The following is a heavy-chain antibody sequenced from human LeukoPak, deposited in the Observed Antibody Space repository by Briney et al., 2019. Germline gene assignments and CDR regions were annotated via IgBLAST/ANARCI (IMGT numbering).Heavy chain of an antibody. J-gene: IGHJ4*02. CDR3: AKARVTTGYYMQVDY. CDR1: GFTFSTYA. D-gene: IGHD3-9*01. V-gene: IGHV3-23*01. Sequence: PGGSLRLSCAVSGFTFSTYAMTWVRQAPGKGLEWVSVISASGTAHYADSMKGRFTISRDNSKNTVYLQLSSLRPEDTAVYYCAKARVTTGYYMQVDYWGQGTLVTVSS. CDR2: ISASGTA.